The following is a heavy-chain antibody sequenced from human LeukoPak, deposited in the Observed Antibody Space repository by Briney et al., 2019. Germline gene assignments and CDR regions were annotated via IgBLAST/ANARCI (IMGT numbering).Heavy chain of an antibody. Sequence: GGSLRLSCAASGFTFSSYGMHWVRQAPGKGLEWVAVIKDDGSNKYYADSVKGRVTITRDNAKNTLYMEMKSLRSEDTAVYYCAKGPYVGCCSSISCRFDYWGQGTLVTVSS. CDR3: AKGPYVGCCSSISCRFDY. D-gene: IGHD2-2*01. V-gene: IGHV3-30*18. CDR1: GFTFSSYG. J-gene: IGHJ4*02. CDR2: IKDDGSNK.